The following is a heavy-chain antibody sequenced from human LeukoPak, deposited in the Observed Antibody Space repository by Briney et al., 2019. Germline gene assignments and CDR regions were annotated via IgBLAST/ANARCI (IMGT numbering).Heavy chain of an antibody. CDR1: GGSISSYY. J-gene: IGHJ6*03. V-gene: IGHV4-59*01. CDR2: IYYSGST. Sequence: SETLSLTCTVSGGSISSYYWSWIRQPPGKGLEWIGYIYYSGSTNYNPSLKSRVTMSVDTSKNQFSLKLSSVTAADTAVYYCARTTEAHSWRTRYYDYYMDVWGKGTTVTISS. D-gene: IGHD6-13*01. CDR3: ARTTEAHSWRTRYYDYYMDV.